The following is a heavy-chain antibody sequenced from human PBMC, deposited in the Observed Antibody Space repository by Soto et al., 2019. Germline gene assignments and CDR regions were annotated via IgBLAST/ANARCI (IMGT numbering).Heavy chain of an antibody. J-gene: IGHJ4*02. Sequence: PSETLSLTCTVSGGSISSSSYYWGWIRQPPGKGLEWIGSIYYSGSTYYNLSLKSRVTISVDTSKNQFSLKLSSVTAADTAVYYCARVPSSGPFDYWGQGILVTVSS. CDR2: IYYSGST. CDR1: GGSISSSSYY. D-gene: IGHD3-22*01. V-gene: IGHV4-39*01. CDR3: ARVPSSGPFDY.